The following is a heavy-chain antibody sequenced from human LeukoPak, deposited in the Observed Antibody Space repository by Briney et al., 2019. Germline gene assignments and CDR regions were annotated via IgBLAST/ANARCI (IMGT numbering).Heavy chain of an antibody. Sequence: GGSLRLSCAASGFTFSSYAMNWVRQAPGKGLEWVSGISDGGGATYYADSVKGRFTISRDNSKNTLYLQMSSLRAEDTAAYYCVHGYYFDYWGQGTLVTVSS. D-gene: IGHD3-10*01. CDR1: GFTFSSYA. V-gene: IGHV3-23*01. J-gene: IGHJ4*02. CDR3: VHGYYFDY. CDR2: ISDGGGAT.